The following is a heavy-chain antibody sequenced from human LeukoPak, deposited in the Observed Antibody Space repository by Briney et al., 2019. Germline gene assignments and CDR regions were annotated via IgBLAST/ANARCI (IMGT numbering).Heavy chain of an antibody. CDR2: ISAYNGNT. J-gene: IGHJ4*02. V-gene: IGHV1-18*01. D-gene: IGHD3-3*01. CDR1: GYTFTSYG. CDR3: ARPHYDFWSGYPWD. Sequence: ASVKVSCKASGYTFTSYGISWVRQAPGQGLEWMGWISAYNGNTNYAQKLQGRVTMTTDTSTSTAYMELRSLRSDDTAVYYCARPHYDFWSGYPWDWGQGTLVTVSS.